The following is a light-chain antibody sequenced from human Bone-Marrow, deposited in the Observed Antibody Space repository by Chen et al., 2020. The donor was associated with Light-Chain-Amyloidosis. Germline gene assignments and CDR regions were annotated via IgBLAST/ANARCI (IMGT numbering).Light chain of an antibody. CDR3: QQYGTSPLT. CDR1: QTISSNY. V-gene: IGKV3-20*01. CDR2: GAS. Sequence: EIVLTQSPGPLSLSPGEGANLSCRASQTISSNYLTWYQQKFGQAPRLLIYGASSRATGIPDRFTGSGSGTDVNLTINRLAPEDFAMYYCQQYGTSPLTFGGGTKVEIK. J-gene: IGKJ4*01.